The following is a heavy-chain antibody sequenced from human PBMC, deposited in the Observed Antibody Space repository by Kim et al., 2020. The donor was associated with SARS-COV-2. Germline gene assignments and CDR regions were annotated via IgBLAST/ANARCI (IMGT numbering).Heavy chain of an antibody. V-gene: IGHV3-33*01. J-gene: IGHJ5*02. Sequence: GGSLRLSCAASGFTFSSYGMHWVRQAPGKGLEWVAVIWYDGSNKYYADSVKGRFTISRDNSKNTLYLQMNSLRAEDTAVYYCARDPSIDILTGFPGLFGWFDPWGQGTLVTVSS. D-gene: IGHD3-9*01. CDR3: ARDPSIDILTGFPGLFGWFDP. CDR1: GFTFSSYG. CDR2: IWYDGSNK.